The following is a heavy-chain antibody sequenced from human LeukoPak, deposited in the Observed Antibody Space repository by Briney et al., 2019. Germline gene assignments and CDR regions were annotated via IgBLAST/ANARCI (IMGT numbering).Heavy chain of an antibody. V-gene: IGHV3-23*03. CDR3: AKEEFDSSGIFDY. CDR1: GFTFSSYG. Sequence: GGSLRLSCAASGFTFSSYGMSWVRQAPGKGLEWVSVIYSGGSTYYADSVKGRFTISRDNSKNTLYLQMNSLRAEDTAVYYCAKEEFDSSGIFDYWGQGTLVTVSS. CDR2: IYSGGST. D-gene: IGHD3-22*01. J-gene: IGHJ4*02.